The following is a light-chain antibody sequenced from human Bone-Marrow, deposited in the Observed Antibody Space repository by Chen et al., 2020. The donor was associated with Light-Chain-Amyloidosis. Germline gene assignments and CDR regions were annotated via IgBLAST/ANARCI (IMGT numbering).Light chain of an antibody. CDR1: RSDIGSFNL. Sequence: QSALTQPASLAGSPGQSLTIPFPGTRSDIGSFNLVSWYQHHPDKAPKLIIYEVEKRPSGVSNRFSGSRSGNTASLTISGLQADDEAAYYCCSYAGASTYVFGTGTEVTVL. V-gene: IGLV2-23*02. CDR3: CSYAGASTYV. CDR2: EVE. J-gene: IGLJ1*01.